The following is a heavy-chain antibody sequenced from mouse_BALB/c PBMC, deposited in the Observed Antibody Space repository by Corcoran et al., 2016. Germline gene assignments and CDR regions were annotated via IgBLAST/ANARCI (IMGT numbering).Heavy chain of an antibody. Sequence: QVQLQQSGPELVKPGASVKISCKASGYSFTSYYIHWVKQRPGQGREWVGWSFTGSGNTTYNEKFKGKATLTADTSSSTAYMQLSSLTSEDSAVYFCAKTARATYYFDYWGQGTTLTVSS. CDR1: GYSFTSYY. CDR2: SFTGSGNT. CDR3: AKTARATYYFDY. D-gene: IGHD3-2*01. J-gene: IGHJ2*01. V-gene: IGHV1-66*01.